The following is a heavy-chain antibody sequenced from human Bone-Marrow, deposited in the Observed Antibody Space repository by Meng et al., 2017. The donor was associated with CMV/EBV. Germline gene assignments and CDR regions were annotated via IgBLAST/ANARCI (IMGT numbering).Heavy chain of an antibody. CDR1: GFTFSSYA. V-gene: IGHV3-30-3*01. J-gene: IGHJ5*01. CDR3: SRAKYQLLPNCFDP. CDR2: ISYDGNKN. D-gene: IGHD2-2*01. Sequence: GASLKISCAASGFTFSSYAMHWVRQAPGKGLEWVAVISYDGNKNYYADSVKGRFTIARDNSKSTLYLQMNSLRAEDAAVYYCSRAKYQLLPNCFDPWGQGTLVTVSS.